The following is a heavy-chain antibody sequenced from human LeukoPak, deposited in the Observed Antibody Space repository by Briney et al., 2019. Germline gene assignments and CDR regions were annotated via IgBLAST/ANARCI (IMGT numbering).Heavy chain of an antibody. CDR1: GFTFSSSS. CDR3: ARESGITMVRGVIGLFDY. D-gene: IGHD3-10*01. J-gene: IGHJ4*02. CDR2: ISSSSSYI. V-gene: IGHV3-21*01. Sequence: GGSLRLSCAASGFTFSSSSMNWVRQAPGKGLEWFSSISSSSSYIYYADSVKGRFTISRDNAKNSLYLQMNSRRAEDTAVYYCARESGITMVRGVIGLFDYWGQGTLVTVSS.